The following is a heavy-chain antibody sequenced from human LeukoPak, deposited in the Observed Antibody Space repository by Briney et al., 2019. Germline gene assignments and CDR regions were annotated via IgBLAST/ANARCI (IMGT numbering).Heavy chain of an antibody. D-gene: IGHD6-13*01. CDR3: AKDSKVAAAGYFFDY. J-gene: IGHJ4*02. CDR2: IATDGRDK. CDR1: GFTFNNYG. V-gene: IGHV3-30*18. Sequence: GGCLRLSCAASGFTFNNYGMHWVRQAPGKGLEWVAVIATDGRDKKYADSVKGRFTISRDNSKNTLYLEMNSLRPEDTAVYHCAKDSKVAAAGYFFDYWGQGTLVTVSS.